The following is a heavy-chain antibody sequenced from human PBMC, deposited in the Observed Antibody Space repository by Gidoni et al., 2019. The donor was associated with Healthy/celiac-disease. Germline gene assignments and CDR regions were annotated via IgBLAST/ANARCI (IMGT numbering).Heavy chain of an antibody. CDR1: GYTFTSYG. CDR3: ARDIGWLVVGAPPHQFDY. V-gene: IGHV1-18*04. J-gene: IGHJ4*02. CDR2: NSAYNGNT. Sequence: QVQLVQSGAEVKKPGASVKVSCKASGYTFTSYGISWVRQAPGQGLEWMGWNSAYNGNTNYAQKLQGRVTMTTDTSTSTAYLELRSLRSDDTAVYYCARDIGWLVVGAPPHQFDYWGQGTLVTVSS. D-gene: IGHD1-26*01.